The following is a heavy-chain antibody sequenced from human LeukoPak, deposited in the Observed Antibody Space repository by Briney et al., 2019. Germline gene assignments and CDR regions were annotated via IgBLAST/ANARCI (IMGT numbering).Heavy chain of an antibody. CDR2: IDPSGNT. Sequence: SETLSLTCAVYGGSFSGYYWSWIRQFPGKGLEWIGEIDPSGNTNYSPSLKSRVTISVDTSNNQSSLKLSFVTAADTAIYFCASGGGEAPSSWGQGTLVTVSS. V-gene: IGHV4-34*01. CDR3: ASGGGEAPSS. J-gene: IGHJ4*02. D-gene: IGHD2-21*01. CDR1: GGSFSGYY.